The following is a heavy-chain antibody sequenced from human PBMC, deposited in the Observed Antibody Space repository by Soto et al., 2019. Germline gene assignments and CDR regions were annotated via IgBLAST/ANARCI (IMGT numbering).Heavy chain of an antibody. CDR2: TYYNGDT. Sequence: VLLQESGPGLLRPSETLSLTCTVSDDSFRGAEYYWSWIRQPLGKGPEWIGYTYYNGDTKYNPALRSRVTMSEDTSQNRFSLALSSVTAADTAVYLCARVPAYIDGWRTFDLWGRGILVTVSS. CDR1: DDSFRGAEYY. CDR3: ARVPAYIDGWRTFDL. D-gene: IGHD6-19*01. J-gene: IGHJ4*02. V-gene: IGHV4-61*08.